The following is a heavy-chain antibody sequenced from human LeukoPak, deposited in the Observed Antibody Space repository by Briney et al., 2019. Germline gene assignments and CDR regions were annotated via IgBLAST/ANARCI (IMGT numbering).Heavy chain of an antibody. J-gene: IGHJ4*02. CDR3: AKDQSSGHVDY. CDR1: GFTFSSYG. V-gene: IGHV3-30*18. D-gene: IGHD6-19*01. CDR2: ISYDGSNK. Sequence: GGSLRLSCAASGFTFSSYGMHWVRQAPGKGLEWVAVISYDGSNKYYADSVKGRFTISRDNPKNTLYLQMNSLRAEDTAVYYCAKDQSSGHVDYWGQGTLVTVSS.